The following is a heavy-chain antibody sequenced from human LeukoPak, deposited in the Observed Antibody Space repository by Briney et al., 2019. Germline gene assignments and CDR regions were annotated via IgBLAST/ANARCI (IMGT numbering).Heavy chain of an antibody. V-gene: IGHV3-30*18. CDR1: GFTFSDYA. Sequence: GGSLRLSCAASGFTFSDYAMHWVRQAPGKGLEWVALVSYDGSNKYYANSVRGRFTISRDNSRNTLYLQMNSLRPEDTAVYYCAKDWGYSSSYYEMAWYLDYWGQGTLVTVSS. D-gene: IGHD6-13*01. J-gene: IGHJ4*02. CDR2: VSYDGSNK. CDR3: AKDWGYSSSYYEMAWYLDY.